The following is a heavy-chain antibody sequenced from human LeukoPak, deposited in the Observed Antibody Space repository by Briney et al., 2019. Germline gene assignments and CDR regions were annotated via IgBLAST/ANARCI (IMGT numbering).Heavy chain of an antibody. CDR2: ISGSGGST. J-gene: IGHJ4*02. CDR3: ARRAPGAAFDY. CDR1: GFTFSSYA. V-gene: IGHV3-23*01. Sequence: TGGSLRLSCAASGFTFSSYAMSWVRQAPGKGLECVSDISGSGGSTYYADSVKGRFTISRDSSKSTLYMQMNTLRAEDTAVYYCARRAPGAAFDYWGQGTLVTVSS. D-gene: IGHD6-19*01.